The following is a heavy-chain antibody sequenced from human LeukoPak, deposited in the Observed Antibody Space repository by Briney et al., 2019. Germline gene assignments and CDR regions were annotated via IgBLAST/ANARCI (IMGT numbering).Heavy chain of an antibody. CDR2: ISGSGGST. V-gene: IGHV3-23*01. CDR1: GFTFSSYA. Sequence: GGSLRLSCAASGFTFSSYAMIWLPQAPGKGLEWVTAISGSGGSTYYADSVNGRFTISRDNSKNTLYLQMNSLRAEDTAVYYCAKGDTMMGWYFDLWGRGTLVTVSS. D-gene: IGHD3-22*01. J-gene: IGHJ2*01. CDR3: AKGDTMMGWYFDL.